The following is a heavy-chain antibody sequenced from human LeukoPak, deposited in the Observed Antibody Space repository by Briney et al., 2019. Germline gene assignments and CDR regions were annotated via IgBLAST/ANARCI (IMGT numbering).Heavy chain of an antibody. CDR3: ARVPDYSNYGEWYWFDP. CDR1: GYTFTSYY. V-gene: IGHV1-46*01. D-gene: IGHD4-4*01. CDR2: INPSGGST. Sequence: ASVKVSCKASGYTFTSYYMHWVRQAPGQGLEWMGIINPSGGSTSYAQKFQGRVTMTRDTSTSTVYMELSSLRSEDTAVYYCARVPDYSNYGEWYWFDPWGQGTLVTVSS. J-gene: IGHJ5*02.